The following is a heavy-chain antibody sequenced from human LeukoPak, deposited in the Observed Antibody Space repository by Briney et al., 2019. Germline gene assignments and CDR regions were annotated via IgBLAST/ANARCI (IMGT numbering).Heavy chain of an antibody. Sequence: PSQTLSLTCTVSGGSISSGSYYWSWIRQPAGKGLEWIGRIYTSGSTNYNPSPKSRVTISVDTSKNQFSLKLSSVTAADTAVYYCARGDSGYDFFDYWGQGTLVTVSS. CDR1: GGSISSGSYY. J-gene: IGHJ4*02. CDR2: IYTSGST. D-gene: IGHD5-12*01. V-gene: IGHV4-61*02. CDR3: ARGDSGYDFFDY.